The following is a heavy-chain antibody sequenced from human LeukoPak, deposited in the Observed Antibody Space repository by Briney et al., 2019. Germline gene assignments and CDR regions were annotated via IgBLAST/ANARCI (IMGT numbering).Heavy chain of an antibody. V-gene: IGHV1-18*01. CDR3: AVYYYDSSGLDY. J-gene: IGHJ4*02. D-gene: IGHD3-22*01. CDR2: ISTYNGNT. Sequence: ASVKVSCKASGYTFTGISWVRQAPGLGLEWMGWISTYNGNTNYAQKLQGRVTMTRDTSTSTAYMELRSLRSDDTAVYYCAVYYYDSSGLDYWGQGTSVTVSS. CDR1: GYTFTG.